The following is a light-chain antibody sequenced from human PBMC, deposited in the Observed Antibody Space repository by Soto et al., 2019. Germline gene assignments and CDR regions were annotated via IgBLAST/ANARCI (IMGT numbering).Light chain of an antibody. J-gene: IGLJ2*01. CDR2: RNS. Sequence: QLVLTQPPSASGTPGQRVTISCSGSSSNIGSNYVYWYQQLPGTVPQLLIYRNSERPSGVPDRFSGSKSGTSASLAISGLRSEDEADYCCAAWDDSLSGVVFGGGTKVTVL. V-gene: IGLV1-47*01. CDR3: AAWDDSLSGVV. CDR1: SSNIGSNY.